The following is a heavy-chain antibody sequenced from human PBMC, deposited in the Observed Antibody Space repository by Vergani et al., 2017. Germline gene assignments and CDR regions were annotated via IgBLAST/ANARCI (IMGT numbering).Heavy chain of an antibody. CDR2: IYYRGST. J-gene: IGHJ6*02. CDR3: ARWVDRYYYCYGMDV. D-gene: IGHD1-26*01. Sequence: QVQLQESGPGLVKPSETLSLTCTVSGGSISSYYWSWIRQPPGKGLEWIGYIYYRGSTNYNPSLKSRVTISVDTSKNQFSLKLSSVTAADTAMYYCARWVDRYYYCYGMDVWGQGTTVTVSS. CDR1: GGSISSYY. V-gene: IGHV4-59*01.